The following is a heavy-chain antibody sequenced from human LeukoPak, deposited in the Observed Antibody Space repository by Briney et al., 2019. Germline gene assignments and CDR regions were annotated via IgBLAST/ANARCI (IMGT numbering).Heavy chain of an antibody. CDR1: GFTFSYYG. CDR2: IGYDGTDK. CDR3: ARDLTYNSWYYFDS. V-gene: IGHV3-30*02. Sequence: GGSLRLSCAASGFTFSYYGMHWVRQAPGKGLEWVTFIGYDGTDKYYADSVKGRFTISRDNSKNTLSLHMNSLRAEDTAVYYCARDLTYNSWYYFDSWGQGTLVTVSS. J-gene: IGHJ4*02. D-gene: IGHD6-13*01.